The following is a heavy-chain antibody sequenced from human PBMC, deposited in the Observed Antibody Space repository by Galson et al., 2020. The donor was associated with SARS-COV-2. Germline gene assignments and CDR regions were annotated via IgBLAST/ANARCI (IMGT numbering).Heavy chain of an antibody. D-gene: IGHD2-2*02. V-gene: IGHV5-51*01. CDR2: IYPGDSDT. CDR3: ARLGSIVVVPAAIRAWEFDP. CDR1: GYSFTSYW. J-gene: IGHJ5*02. Sequence: GESLKISCKGSGYSFTSYWIGWVRQMPGKGLEWMGIIYPGDSDTRYSPSFQGQVTISADKSISTAYLQWSSLKASDTAMYYCARLGSIVVVPAAIRAWEFDPWGQGTLVTVSS.